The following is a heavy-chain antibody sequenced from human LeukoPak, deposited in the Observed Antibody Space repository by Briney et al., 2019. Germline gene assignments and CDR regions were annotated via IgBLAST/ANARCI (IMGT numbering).Heavy chain of an antibody. CDR3: ARHPAPLLYGTTDC. Sequence: SETLSLTCTVSGGSISNSYWSWIRQPPGKGLEWIGYISYSGSTKYNPSLKSRVTISVDTSKNQFSLNLTSVTAADTAVYYCARHPAPLLYGTTDCWGQGTLVTVSS. CDR1: GGSISNSY. CDR2: ISYSGST. J-gene: IGHJ4*02. V-gene: IGHV4-59*01. D-gene: IGHD3-3*01.